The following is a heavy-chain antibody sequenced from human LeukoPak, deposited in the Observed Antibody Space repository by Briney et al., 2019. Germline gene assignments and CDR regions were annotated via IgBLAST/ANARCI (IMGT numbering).Heavy chain of an antibody. J-gene: IGHJ4*02. Sequence: GGSLRLSCAASGFTFSRYWMHWVRQAPGKGLVWVSRINSDGSSTSYADSVKGRFTISRDNAKNTLYLQMNSLRAEDTAVYYCARAAQEWHILATNPDPIDYWGQGTLVTVSS. CDR2: INSDGSST. V-gene: IGHV3-74*01. CDR3: ARAAQEWHILATNPDPIDY. D-gene: IGHD5-12*01. CDR1: GFTFSRYW.